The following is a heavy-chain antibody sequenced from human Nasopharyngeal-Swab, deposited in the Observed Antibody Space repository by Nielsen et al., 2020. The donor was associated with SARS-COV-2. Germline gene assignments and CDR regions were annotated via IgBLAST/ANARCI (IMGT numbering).Heavy chain of an antibody. CDR2: IYYSGST. D-gene: IGHD3-22*01. CDR3: AKGKLKYYYDSSGSPLSGY. Sequence: WIRQPPGKGLEWIGYIYYSGSTNYNPSLKSRVTISVDTSKNQFSLKLSSVTAADTAVYYCAKGKLKYYYDSSGSPLSGYWGQGTLVTVSS. V-gene: IGHV4-59*01. J-gene: IGHJ4*02.